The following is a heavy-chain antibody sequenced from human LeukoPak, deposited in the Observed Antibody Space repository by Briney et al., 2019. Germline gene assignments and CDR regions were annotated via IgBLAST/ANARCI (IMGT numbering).Heavy chain of an antibody. CDR2: INHSGST. CDR1: GGSFSGYY. J-gene: IGHJ6*02. CDR3: ARGRTYYHGSGSYSSGMDV. Sequence: SETLSLTCAVYGGSFSGYYWSWIRQPPGKGLEWIGEINHSGSTNYNPSLKSRVTISVDTSKNQFSLKLSSVTAADTAVYYCARGRTYYHGSGSYSSGMDVWGQGTTVTVSS. V-gene: IGHV4-34*01. D-gene: IGHD3-10*01.